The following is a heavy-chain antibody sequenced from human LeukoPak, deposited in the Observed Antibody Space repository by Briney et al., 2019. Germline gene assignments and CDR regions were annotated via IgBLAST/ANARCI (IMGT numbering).Heavy chain of an antibody. CDR1: GFTFSDYW. V-gene: IGHV3-7*01. Sequence: GGSLRLSCAASGFTFSDYWMSWVRQAPGKGLEWVANIRQDGSEEYYVDSVEGRFTISRDNAKNSLYLQMSSLRAEDTAVYYCARDRVWTVLYWGQGTLVTVSS. CDR2: IRQDGSEE. J-gene: IGHJ4*02. D-gene: IGHD6-13*01. CDR3: ARDRVWTVLY.